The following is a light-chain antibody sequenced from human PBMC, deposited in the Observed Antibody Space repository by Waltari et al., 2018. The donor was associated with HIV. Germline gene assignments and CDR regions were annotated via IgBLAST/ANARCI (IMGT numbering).Light chain of an antibody. Sequence: DIQMTQSPSSLSASVGDRVTITCRASQRINNFLNWYQQKPGKAPKLLIYAAASLQSGVPAMFSGSGSGTDFTLTISSLQPEDFATYYCQQSYSTPLTFGGGTKVEIK. CDR1: QRINNF. CDR3: QQSYSTPLT. V-gene: IGKV1-39*01. CDR2: AAA. J-gene: IGKJ4*01.